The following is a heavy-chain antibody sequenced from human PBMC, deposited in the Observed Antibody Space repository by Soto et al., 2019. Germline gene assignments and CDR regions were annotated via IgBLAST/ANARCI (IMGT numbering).Heavy chain of an antibody. CDR2: IYYSGST. Sequence: SETLSLTCTVSGGSISSYYWSWIRQPPGKGLEWIGYIYYSGSTNYNPSLKSRVTISVDTSKNQFSLKLSSVTAADTAVYYCASGRDYGDYLDYWGQGTLVTVSS. CDR3: ASGRDYGDYLDY. V-gene: IGHV4-59*01. D-gene: IGHD4-17*01. CDR1: GGSISSYY. J-gene: IGHJ4*02.